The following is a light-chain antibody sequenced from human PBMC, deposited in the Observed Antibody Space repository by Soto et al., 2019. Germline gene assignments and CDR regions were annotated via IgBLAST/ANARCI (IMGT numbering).Light chain of an antibody. CDR2: HAS. V-gene: IGKV1-5*01. Sequence: DIQMTQSPSTLSSSVEDTVTITFRASQSASGYLAWYQQKPGKDPKLLIYHASTLQRGVQSRFSGSGSGTKFTLTITSLQPDDFATYYCQQYNSHSTFGQGTKVDIK. CDR1: QSASGY. CDR3: QQYNSHST. J-gene: IGKJ1*01.